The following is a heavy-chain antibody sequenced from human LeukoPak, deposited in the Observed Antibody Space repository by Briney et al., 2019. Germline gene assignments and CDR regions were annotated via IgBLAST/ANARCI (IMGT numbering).Heavy chain of an antibody. Sequence: GASVKVSCKVSGYTLTELSMHWVRQAPGKGLEWMGGFDPEDGETIYAQKFQGRVTMTEDTSTDTAYMELSSLRSEDTAVYYCATDQKLLPYYYYMDVWGKGTTVTVSS. D-gene: IGHD2-15*01. CDR2: FDPEDGET. V-gene: IGHV1-24*01. CDR3: ATDQKLLPYYYYMDV. CDR1: GYTLTELS. J-gene: IGHJ6*03.